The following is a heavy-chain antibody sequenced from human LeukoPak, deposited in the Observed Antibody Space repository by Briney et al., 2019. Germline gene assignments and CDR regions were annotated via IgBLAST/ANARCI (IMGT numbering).Heavy chain of an antibody. CDR1: GGSISSGGYS. V-gene: IGHV4-30-2*01. J-gene: IGHJ4*02. CDR2: IYHSGST. Sequence: PSQTLSLTCAVSGGSISSGGYSWSWIRQPPGKGLEWIGYIYHSGSTYYNPSLKSRVTILVDTSKNQFSLKLSSVTAADTAVYYCASSKLRFLPDYWGQGTLVTVSS. CDR3: ASSKLRFLPDY. D-gene: IGHD4-17*01.